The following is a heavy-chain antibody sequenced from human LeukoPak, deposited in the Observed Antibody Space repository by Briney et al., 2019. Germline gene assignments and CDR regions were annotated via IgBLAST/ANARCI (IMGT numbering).Heavy chain of an antibody. J-gene: IGHJ5*02. CDR1: GYSFTTYW. D-gene: IGHD3-16*01. CDR2: IYPGDSNT. CDR3: ARRGYDWGTWFDP. V-gene: IGHV5-51*01. Sequence: GESLKISCKGSGYSFTTYWIGWVRQMPGKGLEWMGIIYPGDSNTTYSPSFQGQVTISADKSISTAYLQWSSLKASDTAMYYCARRGYDWGTWFDPWGQGTLVTVSS.